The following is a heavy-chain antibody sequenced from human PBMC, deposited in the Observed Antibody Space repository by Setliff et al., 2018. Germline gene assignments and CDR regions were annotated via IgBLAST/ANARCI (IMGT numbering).Heavy chain of an antibody. CDR1: GGSISSSSYQ. CDR2: IYYSGTA. Sequence: SETLSLTCTVSGGSISSSSYQWGWVRQTPGKGLEWIGSIYYSGTAYYNPSLKSRVTISVDTSKNQFSLQVTSVTATDTAVYYCARHEFVGGYYGSVTYRHFDYWGQGILVTGSS. D-gene: IGHD3-10*01. V-gene: IGHV4-39*01. J-gene: IGHJ4*02. CDR3: ARHEFVGGYYGSVTYRHFDY.